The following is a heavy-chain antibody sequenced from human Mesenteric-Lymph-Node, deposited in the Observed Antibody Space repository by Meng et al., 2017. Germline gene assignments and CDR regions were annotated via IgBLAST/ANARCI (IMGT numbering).Heavy chain of an antibody. D-gene: IGHD5-18*01. Sequence: VQLKESGPGLVKPSGTLSLTCAVSGGSMSSTSWWSWVRQPPGKGLEWIGEIYHSGSTNYNPSLKSRVSISVDTSNNQFSLKLSSVTAADTAVYYCARGGYYSFDYWGQGTLVTVSS. J-gene: IGHJ4*02. CDR2: IYHSGST. V-gene: IGHV4-4*02. CDR3: ARGGYYSFDY. CDR1: GGSMSSTSW.